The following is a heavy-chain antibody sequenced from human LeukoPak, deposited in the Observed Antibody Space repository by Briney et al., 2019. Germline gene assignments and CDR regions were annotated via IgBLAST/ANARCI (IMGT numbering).Heavy chain of an antibody. CDR1: GFTFSSYS. J-gene: IGHJ4*02. CDR3: ARDGEGYYDSSGYYYFY. CDR2: IRSSSSYI. D-gene: IGHD3-22*01. V-gene: IGHV3-21*01. Sequence: PGGSLRLSCAASGFTFSSYSMNWVRQAPGKGLEWVSSIRSSSSYIYYADSVKGRFTISRDNAKNSLYLQMNSLRAEDTAVYYCARDGEGYYDSSGYYYFYWGQGTLVTVSS.